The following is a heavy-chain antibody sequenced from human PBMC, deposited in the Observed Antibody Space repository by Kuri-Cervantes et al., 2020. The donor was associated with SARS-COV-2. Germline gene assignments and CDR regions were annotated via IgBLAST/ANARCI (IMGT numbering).Heavy chain of an antibody. CDR1: GYTFTSYG. V-gene: IGHV1-18*01. Sequence: GGSLRLSCKASGYTFTSYGISWVRQAPGQGLEWMGWISPYNGRTHYAQNLQDRVTMTTDTATSTAYMELRNLRSDDTALYYCSAAGYSNTWSRDVDYWGQGTLVTVSS. CDR2: ISPYNGRT. J-gene: IGHJ4*02. D-gene: IGHD6-13*01. CDR3: SAAGYSNTWSRDVDY.